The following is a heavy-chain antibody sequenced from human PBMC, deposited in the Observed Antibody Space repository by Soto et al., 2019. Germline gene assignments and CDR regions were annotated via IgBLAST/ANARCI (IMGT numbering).Heavy chain of an antibody. CDR1: GYTFTTSW. J-gene: IGHJ4*02. V-gene: IGHV5-51*01. Sequence: PGESLKISCKASGYTFTTSWIAWVRQMPGQGLEWMGIIYPGDSDIRCSPSFQGHVSISADKSTSTAYLQWTILEASDSGIYYCTRQHGSGSYYPFGFWGQGTRVTVSS. D-gene: IGHD3-10*01. CDR2: IYPGDSDI. CDR3: TRQHGSGSYYPFGF.